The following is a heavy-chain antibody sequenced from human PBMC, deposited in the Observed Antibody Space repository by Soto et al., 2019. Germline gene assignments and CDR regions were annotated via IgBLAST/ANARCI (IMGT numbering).Heavy chain of an antibody. CDR1: GFTFSSYG. CDR3: ARDGGVDYYYYMDV. J-gene: IGHJ6*03. D-gene: IGHD2-8*02. CDR2: VWYDESNK. Sequence: QVELVESGGGVVQPGRSLRLSCAAFGFTFSSYGMHWVRQAPGKGLAWVAVVWYDESNKYYADSVKGRFTISRDNSKNTLYLQMNILRAEDTAVYFCARDGGVDYYYYMDVWGKGTTVTVSS. V-gene: IGHV3-33*01.